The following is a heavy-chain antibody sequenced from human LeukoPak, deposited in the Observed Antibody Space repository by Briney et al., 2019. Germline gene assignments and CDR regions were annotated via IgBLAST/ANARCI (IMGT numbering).Heavy chain of an antibody. CDR2: TYYRSKWYN. J-gene: IGHJ4*02. V-gene: IGHV6-1*01. CDR1: GDSVSSNSAA. D-gene: IGHD6-19*01. CDR3: AREPLFPEYSSGCFDY. Sequence: SQTLSLTCAISGDSVSSNSAAWNWIRQSPSRGLEWLGRTYYRSKWYNDYAVSVKSRITINPDTSKNQFSLQLNSVTPEDTAVYYCAREPLFPEYSSGCFDYWSQGTLVTVSS.